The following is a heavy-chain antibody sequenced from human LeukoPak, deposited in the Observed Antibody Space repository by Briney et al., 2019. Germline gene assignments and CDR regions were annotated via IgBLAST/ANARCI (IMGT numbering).Heavy chain of an antibody. Sequence: ASVKVSCKASGYTFTGYYIHWVRQAPGQGLEWMGWINPNSGGTNYAQKFQGRVTMTRGTSISTAYMELSRLRSDDTAVYYCARVPPYYYGSGSYPDWGQGTLVTVSS. CDR2: INPNSGGT. J-gene: IGHJ4*02. V-gene: IGHV1-2*02. CDR1: GYTFTGYY. D-gene: IGHD3-10*01. CDR3: ARVPPYYYGSGSYPD.